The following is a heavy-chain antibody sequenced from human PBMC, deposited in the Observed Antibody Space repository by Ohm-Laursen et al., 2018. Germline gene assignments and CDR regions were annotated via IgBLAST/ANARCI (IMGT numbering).Heavy chain of an antibody. D-gene: IGHD4-17*01. Sequence: SLRPSCAASGFNLTEHYMDWVRQAPGKGLEWVGRSRHKENNYSTVYAASVRGRFTISRDESKNEMYLQMKSLKTGDTAVYYCAKFNADYPWGQGTLVTVSS. CDR2: SRHKENNYST. V-gene: IGHV3-72*01. J-gene: IGHJ4*02. CDR1: GFNLTEHY. CDR3: AKFNADYP.